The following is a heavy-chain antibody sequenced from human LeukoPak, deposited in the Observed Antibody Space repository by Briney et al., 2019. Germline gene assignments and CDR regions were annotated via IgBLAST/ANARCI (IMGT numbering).Heavy chain of an antibody. J-gene: IGHJ4*02. D-gene: IGHD2-21*02. CDR1: GFSFSTYW. CDR3: ARDLRSKGGDWGDFDY. V-gene: IGHV3-7*01. CDR2: IKEDGSEK. Sequence: GGSLRLSCAASGFSFSTYWMSWVRQAPGKGLEWVANIKEDGSEKYYVDSVKGRFTISRDNAKNSLNLQMTSLRADDTAVYYCARDLRSKGGDWGDFDYWGQGTLVTVSS.